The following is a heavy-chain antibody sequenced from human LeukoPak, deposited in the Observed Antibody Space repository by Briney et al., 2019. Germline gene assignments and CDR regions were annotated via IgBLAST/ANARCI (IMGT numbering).Heavy chain of an antibody. J-gene: IGHJ4*02. D-gene: IGHD3-3*01. CDR3: AKGSVVYYDFWSGSYSDY. CDR2: IANSGETT. CDR1: GFNFVSYT. V-gene: IGHV3-23*01. Sequence: GGSLRLSCVASGFNFVSYTMNWVRQAPGKGLEWVSVIANSGETTHYADSVEGRFTISRDNSKNTLYLQMDSLRAEDTAIYYCAKGSVVYYDFWSGSYSDYWGQGTLVTVSS.